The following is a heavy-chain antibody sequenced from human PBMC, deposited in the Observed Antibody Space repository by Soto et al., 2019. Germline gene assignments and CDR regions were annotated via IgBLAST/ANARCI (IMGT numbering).Heavy chain of an antibody. Sequence: PSETTPLTWTFAGDASSSAGAYWRWMRQHPGKGMEWIGYIYYSGSTYNNPSLKSRVDISVDTSKNQLSLKLSSVTAADTAIYYCAREITMQGWFGTWGQGNLVSGSS. CDR3: AREITMQGWFGT. CDR1: GDASSSAGAY. CDR2: IYYSGST. V-gene: IGHV4-31*02. J-gene: IGHJ5*02. D-gene: IGHD3-10*01.